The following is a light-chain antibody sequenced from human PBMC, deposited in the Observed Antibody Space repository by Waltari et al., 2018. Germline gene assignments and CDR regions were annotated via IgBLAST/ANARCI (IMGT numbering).Light chain of an antibody. Sequence: QSALTQPASVSGSPGQSITISCTGTSDDIGAYSYVTWYHHRPGKVPKLIIDDITDRPSGVSHRCSGSKSGSTASLTVSGLQAEDEGLFYCSAYTSRGTLKFGGGTRVTVL. CDR2: DIT. CDR3: SAYTSRGTLK. V-gene: IGLV2-14*03. J-gene: IGLJ2*01. CDR1: SDDIGAYSY.